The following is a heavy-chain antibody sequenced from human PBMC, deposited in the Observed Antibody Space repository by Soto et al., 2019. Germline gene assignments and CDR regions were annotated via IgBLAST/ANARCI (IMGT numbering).Heavy chain of an antibody. CDR1: RGSITGSY. J-gene: IGHJ6*02. CDR2: VYTTGST. CDR3: ARETLANAMDV. V-gene: IGHV4-4*07. Sequence: SETLSLTCTVSRGSITGSYWDWVRQPAGKGLEWIGHVYTTGSTNYKPSLKSRVTMSVDTSKNQIYLRLSSVTAADTAVYYCARETLANAMDVWGQGITVTVSS.